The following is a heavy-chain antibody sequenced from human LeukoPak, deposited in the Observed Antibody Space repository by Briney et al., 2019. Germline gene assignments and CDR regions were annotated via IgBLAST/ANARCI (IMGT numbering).Heavy chain of an antibody. J-gene: IGHJ4*02. V-gene: IGHV4-59*01. CDR3: ARAPLLRYFDWFPSFDY. CDR1: GGSISSYY. Sequence: PSETLSLTCTVSGGSISSYYWSWIRQPPGKGLEWIGYIYYSGSTNYNPSLKSRVTISVDTSKNQFSLKLSSVTAADTAVYYCARAPLLRYFDWFPSFDYWGQGTLVTVSS. D-gene: IGHD3-9*01. CDR2: IYYSGST.